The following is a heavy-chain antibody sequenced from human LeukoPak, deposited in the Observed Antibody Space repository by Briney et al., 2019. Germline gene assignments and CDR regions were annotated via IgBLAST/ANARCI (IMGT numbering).Heavy chain of an antibody. J-gene: IGHJ4*02. CDR3: VRDRGQFSRRNFDY. Sequence: GGSLRLPCAASGFTFSSYSMNWVRQAPGKGLEWVSYISSSGTTIYYADSVKGRFTISRDNAKNSLYLQMNSLRAEDTAVYYCVRDRGQFSRRNFDYWGQGTLVTVSS. CDR1: GFTFSSYS. V-gene: IGHV3-48*01. CDR2: ISSSGTTI. D-gene: IGHD3-3*01.